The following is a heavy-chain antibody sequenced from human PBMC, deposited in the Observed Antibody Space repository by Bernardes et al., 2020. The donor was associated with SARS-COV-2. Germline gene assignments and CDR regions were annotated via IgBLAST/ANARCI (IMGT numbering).Heavy chain of an antibody. D-gene: IGHD2-15*01. CDR1: GGSISSGSYY. CDR2: VYPGGST. V-gene: IGHV4-61*09. Sequence: SETLSLTCSVSGGSISSGSYYWSWIRQSAGKALEWVGQVYPGGSTEYNPSLESRVTMSLDTSDNQFSLKLTSVTAADTAIYYCARGADRGNFDSWGQGILLTVSS. J-gene: IGHJ4*02. CDR3: ARGADRGNFDS.